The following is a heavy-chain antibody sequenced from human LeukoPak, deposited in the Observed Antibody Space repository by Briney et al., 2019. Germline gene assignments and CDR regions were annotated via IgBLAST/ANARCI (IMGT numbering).Heavy chain of an antibody. CDR1: GGSISSSSYY. V-gene: IGHV4-39*01. CDR3: ARLMRSDLDY. D-gene: IGHD3-16*01. CDR2: IYYSGST. Sequence: SETLSLTCTVSGGSISSSSYYWGWIRQPPGKGLDWIGIIYYSGSTYYNPSLKSRVTISVDTSKNQFSLKLSSVTAADTAVYYCARLMRSDLDYWGQGTLVTVSS. J-gene: IGHJ4*02.